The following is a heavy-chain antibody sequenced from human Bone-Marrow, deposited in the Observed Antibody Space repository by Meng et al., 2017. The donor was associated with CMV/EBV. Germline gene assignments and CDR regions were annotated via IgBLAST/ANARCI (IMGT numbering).Heavy chain of an antibody. CDR3: AKGAIDDALAMVTVAGKGITDFDY. V-gene: IGHV3-30*02. CDR1: GCTFSSYG. Sequence: GESLKISCAASGCTFSSYGMHWVRQAPGKGLEWVAFIRYDGSNKYYADSVKGRFTISRDNSKNTLYLQMNSLRAEDTAVYYCAKGAIDDALAMVTVAGKGITDFDYWGQGTLVTVSS. J-gene: IGHJ4*02. CDR2: IRYDGSNK. D-gene: IGHD6-19*01.